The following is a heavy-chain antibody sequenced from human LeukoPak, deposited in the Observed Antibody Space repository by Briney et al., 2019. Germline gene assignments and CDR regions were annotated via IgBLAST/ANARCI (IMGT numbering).Heavy chain of an antibody. Sequence: PGGSLRLSCAASGFTFRDYYMSWIRQAPGKGLEWLSYISSSGFTIFYSDSVKGRFTISRDNAKNSLFLQMISLRADDTAVYYCARVLYGDYFPFDYWGQGTLVTVSS. CDR2: ISSSGFTI. J-gene: IGHJ4*02. CDR1: GFTFRDYY. D-gene: IGHD4-17*01. V-gene: IGHV3-11*01. CDR3: ARVLYGDYFPFDY.